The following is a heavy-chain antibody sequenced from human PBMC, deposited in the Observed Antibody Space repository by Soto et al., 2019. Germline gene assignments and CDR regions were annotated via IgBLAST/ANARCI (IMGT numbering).Heavy chain of an antibody. CDR2: IYYSGST. CDR1: GGSISSGDYY. V-gene: IGHV4-30-4*01. D-gene: IGHD3-3*01. CDR3: ARGNDLWSGYSTLTYYGLDV. Sequence: SETLSLTCSVSGGSISSGDYYWSWIRQPPEKGLEWIGYIYYSGSTYYNPSLKSRVTISVDTSKNQSSLNLNSVTAADTAVYFCARGNDLWSGYSTLTYYGLDVWGQGTTVTVSS. J-gene: IGHJ6*02.